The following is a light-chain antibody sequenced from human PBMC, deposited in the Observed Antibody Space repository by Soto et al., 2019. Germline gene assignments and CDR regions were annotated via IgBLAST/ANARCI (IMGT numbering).Light chain of an antibody. Sequence: EIVMTQSPATLSVSPGERATLSCRASQSVSGNLAWYQQKPGQAPRLLIYAASTRATGIPARFSGSGSGTEFTLNISSLQPEDLSVYYCHKYNNWPPIDFGPGTKGD. J-gene: IGKJ3*01. CDR3: HKYNNWPPID. CDR2: AAS. CDR1: QSVSGN. V-gene: IGKV3-15*01.